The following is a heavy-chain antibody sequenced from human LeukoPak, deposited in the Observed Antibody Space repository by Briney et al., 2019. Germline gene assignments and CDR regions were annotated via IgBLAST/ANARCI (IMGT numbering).Heavy chain of an antibody. D-gene: IGHD6-19*01. CDR1: GFTISSYS. J-gene: IGHJ4*02. V-gene: IGHV3-21*01. CDR3: ARLYSSGWYFDY. CDR2: ISSSSSYI. Sequence: GGSLRLSCAASGFTISSYSMNWVRQAPGKGLEWVSSISSSSSYIYYADSVKGRFTISRDNAKNSLYLQMNSLRAEDTAVYYCARLYSSGWYFDYWGQGTLVTVSS.